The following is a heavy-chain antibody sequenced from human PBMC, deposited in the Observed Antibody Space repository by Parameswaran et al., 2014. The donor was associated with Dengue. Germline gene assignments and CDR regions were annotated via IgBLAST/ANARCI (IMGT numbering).Heavy chain of an antibody. V-gene: IGHV4-34*01. CDR3: ARGYYDFWSGYYRGYYFDY. J-gene: IGHJ4*02. Sequence: VRQAPGKGLEWIGEINHSGSTNYNPSLKSRVTISVDTSKNQFSLKLSSVTAADTAVYYCARGYYDFWSGYYRGYYFDYWGQGTLVTVSS. D-gene: IGHD3-3*01. CDR2: INHSGST.